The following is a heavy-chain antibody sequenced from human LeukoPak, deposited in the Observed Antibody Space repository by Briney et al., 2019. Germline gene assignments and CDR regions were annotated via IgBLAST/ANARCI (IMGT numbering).Heavy chain of an antibody. D-gene: IGHD4-17*01. J-gene: IGHJ4*02. V-gene: IGHV1-46*01. CDR3: AREHDYGADY. CDR2: INPSGGST. CDR1: GYTFTSYY. Sequence: ASVKVSCKACGYTFTSYYMHCVRHAPGQGLEWMGIINPSGGSTSYAQKFQGRVTMTRDMSTSTVYMELSSLRSEDTAVYYCAREHDYGADYWGQGTLVTVSS.